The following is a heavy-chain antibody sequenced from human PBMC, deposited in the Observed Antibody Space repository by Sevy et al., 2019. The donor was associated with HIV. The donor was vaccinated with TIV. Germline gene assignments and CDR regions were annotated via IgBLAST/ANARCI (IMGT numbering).Heavy chain of an antibody. V-gene: IGHV3-7*03. CDR2: IKQDGSEK. CDR3: ASHYVWGSYRYTYYLDY. D-gene: IGHD3-16*02. Sequence: GGSLRLSCAASGFTFSSYWMSWVRQAPGKGLEWVANIKQDGSEKYYVDSVKGRFTISRDNAKNSLYLQMNSLRAEDTAVNYCASHYVWGSYRYTYYLDYWGQGTLVTVSS. CDR1: GFTFSSYW. J-gene: IGHJ4*02.